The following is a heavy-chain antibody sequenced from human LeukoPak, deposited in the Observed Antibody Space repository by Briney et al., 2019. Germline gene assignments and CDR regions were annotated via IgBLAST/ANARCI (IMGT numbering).Heavy chain of an antibody. CDR2: IKQDRSEK. CDR3: ARGGYDFWSGYPFPYYFDY. J-gene: IGHJ4*02. V-gene: IGHV3-7*01. D-gene: IGHD3-3*01. CDR1: GFTFSSYW. Sequence: GGSLRLSCAASGFTFSSYWMSWVRQAPGKGLEWVANIKQDRSEKYYVDSVKGRFTISRDNAKNSLYLQMNSLRAEDTAVYYCARGGYDFWSGYPFPYYFDYWGQGTLVTVSS.